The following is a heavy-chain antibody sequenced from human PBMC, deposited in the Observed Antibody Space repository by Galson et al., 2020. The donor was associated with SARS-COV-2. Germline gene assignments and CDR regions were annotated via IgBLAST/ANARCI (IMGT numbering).Heavy chain of an antibody. Sequence: KIFCKASGGTFSSYTLSWVRQAPGQGLEWMGRIIPMLNITYYAQHLQGRLTITADESTSTTDMELSSLRSEDTAIYYCARIASKIGSDFWGQGTLVSVSS. CDR3: ARIASKIGSDF. CDR2: IIPMLNIT. D-gene: IGHD3-10*01. V-gene: IGHV1-69*02. CDR1: GGTFSSYT. J-gene: IGHJ4*02.